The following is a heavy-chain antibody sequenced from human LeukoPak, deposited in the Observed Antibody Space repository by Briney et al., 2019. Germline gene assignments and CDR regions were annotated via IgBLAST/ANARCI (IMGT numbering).Heavy chain of an antibody. CDR3: TTQMGATSLFFGAFDI. J-gene: IGHJ3*02. V-gene: IGHV3-15*01. CDR2: IKSKTDGGTT. Sequence: PGGSLRLSCAASGFTFSNAWMSWVRQAPGKGLEWVGRIKSKTDGGTTDYAAPVKGRFTTSRDDSKNTLYLQMNSLKTEDTAVYYCTTQMGATSLFFGAFDIWGRGTKVTVSS. CDR1: GFTFSNAW. D-gene: IGHD3-10*01.